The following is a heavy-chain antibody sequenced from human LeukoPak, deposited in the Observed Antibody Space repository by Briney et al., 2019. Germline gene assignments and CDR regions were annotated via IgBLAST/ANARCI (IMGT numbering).Heavy chain of an antibody. D-gene: IGHD3-16*01. CDR2: IYPGDSDT. CDR1: GYTFTSYW. V-gene: IGHV5-51*01. J-gene: IGHJ3*02. CDR3: ARHRDYVPDI. Sequence: GESLKISCKGSGYTFTSYWIGWVRQMSGKGLEWMGIIYPGDSDTRYSPSFQGQVTISVDKSIRTAYLQWSSLEASDTAMYYCARHRDYVPDIWGQGTMVTVSS.